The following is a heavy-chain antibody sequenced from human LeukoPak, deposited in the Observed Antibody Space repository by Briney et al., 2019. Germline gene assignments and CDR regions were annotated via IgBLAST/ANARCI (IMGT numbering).Heavy chain of an antibody. D-gene: IGHD6-19*01. CDR3: ARVAGAGGYFDY. Sequence: SETLSLTCTVSGGSIGSGSYYWSWIRQPAGKGLEWIGRIYASGSTNYNPSLKSRVTISVDTSKNQFSLKLSSVTAADTAVYYCARVAGAGGYFDYWGQGTLVTVSS. CDR1: GGSIGSGSYY. V-gene: IGHV4-61*02. J-gene: IGHJ4*02. CDR2: IYASGST.